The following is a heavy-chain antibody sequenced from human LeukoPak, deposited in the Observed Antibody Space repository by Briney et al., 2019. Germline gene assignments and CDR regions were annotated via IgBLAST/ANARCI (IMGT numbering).Heavy chain of an antibody. CDR3: ASDSASGWYF. D-gene: IGHD6-19*01. Sequence: SATLSLTCSVSNASISSYYWSWIRQSPGKGLEWIGYISNSGSTDYNPSLKSRVTISVDKSKNQFSLKLSSVTAADTAVYYCASDSASGWYFWGQGTLVTVSS. CDR1: NASISSYY. J-gene: IGHJ4*02. CDR2: ISNSGST. V-gene: IGHV4-59*12.